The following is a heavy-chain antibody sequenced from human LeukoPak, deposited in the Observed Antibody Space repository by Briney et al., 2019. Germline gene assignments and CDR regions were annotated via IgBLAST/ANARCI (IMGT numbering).Heavy chain of an antibody. CDR1: GFTFSSYA. CDR3: AKAGFNYYGSGSYYAYYFDY. CDR2: ISGSGGST. Sequence: GGSLRLSCAASGFTFSSYAMSWVRQAPGKGLEWVSAISGSGGSTYYADSVKGRFTISRDNSKNTLYLQMNSLRAEDTAVYYCAKAGFNYYGSGSYYAYYFDYWGQGTLVTVSS. J-gene: IGHJ4*02. V-gene: IGHV3-23*01. D-gene: IGHD3-10*01.